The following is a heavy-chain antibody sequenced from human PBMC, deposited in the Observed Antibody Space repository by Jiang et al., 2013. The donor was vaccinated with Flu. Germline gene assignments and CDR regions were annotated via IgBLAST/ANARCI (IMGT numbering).Heavy chain of an antibody. CDR3: SRDTFGPYDM. J-gene: IGHJ3*02. Sequence: QLVESGEGLVQPGGPSRLSCAASGFSVSAYWMHWVRQVPGKGLMWVARAKGDGSVITYADSVKGRFTIYRDNSQNTLFLQMNSLRDEDTGLYYCSRDTFGPYDMWGQGTMVIVSS. CDR1: GFSVSAYW. V-gene: IGHV3-74*01. D-gene: IGHD3-10*01. CDR2: AKGDGSVI.